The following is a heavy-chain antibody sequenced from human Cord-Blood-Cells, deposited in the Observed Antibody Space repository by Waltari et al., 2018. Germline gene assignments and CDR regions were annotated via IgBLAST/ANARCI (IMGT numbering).Heavy chain of an antibody. V-gene: IGHV1-2*02. J-gene: IGHJ4*02. Sequence: QVQLVQSGAEVKKPGASVKVSCKASGYTFTGSSMHWVRHAPEQGLEWMRWINPNSGGTNDAQKFQGRVTMTRDTSISTAYMELSRLRSDDTAVYYCARRYSSGWYGAIDYWGQGTLVTVSS. CDR1: GYTFTGSS. CDR3: ARRYSSGWYGAIDY. D-gene: IGHD6-19*01. CDR2: INPNSGGT.